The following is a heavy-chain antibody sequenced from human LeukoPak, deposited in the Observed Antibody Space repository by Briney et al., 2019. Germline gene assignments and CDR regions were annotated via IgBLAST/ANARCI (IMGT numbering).Heavy chain of an antibody. D-gene: IGHD2-8*01. Sequence: GGSLRLSCAASGLTFSSYEMNWVRQAPGKGLEWVSYISSSGSTIYYADSVKGRFTISRDNAKNSLYLQMNSLRAEDTAVYYCARDVWVGYYSSGMDVWGQGTTVTVSS. J-gene: IGHJ6*02. CDR1: GLTFSSYE. CDR3: ARDVWVGYYSSGMDV. CDR2: ISSSGSTI. V-gene: IGHV3-48*03.